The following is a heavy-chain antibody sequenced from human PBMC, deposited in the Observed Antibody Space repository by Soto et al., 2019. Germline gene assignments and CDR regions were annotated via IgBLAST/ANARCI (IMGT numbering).Heavy chain of an antibody. CDR3: ANILVKYSGYDFHNDY. Sequence: GGSLRLSCAASGFTFSSYAMSWVRQAPGKGLEWVSAISGSGGSTYYADSVKGRFTISRDNSKNTLYLQMNSLRAEDTAVYYCANILVKYSGYDFHNDYWGQGTLVTVSS. D-gene: IGHD5-12*01. CDR1: GFTFSSYA. J-gene: IGHJ4*02. CDR2: ISGSGGST. V-gene: IGHV3-23*01.